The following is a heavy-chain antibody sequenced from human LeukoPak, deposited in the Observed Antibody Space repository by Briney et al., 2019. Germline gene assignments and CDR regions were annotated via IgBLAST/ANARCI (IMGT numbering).Heavy chain of an antibody. J-gene: IGHJ6*03. CDR2: INLTANT. CDR1: GGSFSGFY. V-gene: IGHV4-34*01. Sequence: SGTLSLTCAVDGGSFSGFYWTWIRQTPGKGLEWIGEINLTANTNYNPSLTDYSPALKSRVTISMDSSSNHLSLKLSSVTAADTAVYYCARVRALLYYYDSSGYYGTLGYYYYYYMDVWGKGTTVTVSS. CDR3: ARVRALLYYYDSSGYYGTLGYYYYYYMDV. D-gene: IGHD3-22*01.